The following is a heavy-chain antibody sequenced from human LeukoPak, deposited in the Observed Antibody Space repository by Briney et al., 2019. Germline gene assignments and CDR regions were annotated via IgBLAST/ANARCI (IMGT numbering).Heavy chain of an antibody. J-gene: IGHJ2*01. D-gene: IGHD5-18*01. CDR3: ARVNVDTAMAPNWYFDL. CDR2: INPSGGST. Sequence: ASVKVSCKASGYTFTSYYMHWVRQAPGQGLEWMGIINPSGGSTSYAQKFQGRVTITADKSTSTAYMELSSLRSEDTAVYYCARVNVDTAMAPNWYFDLWGRGTLVTVSS. CDR1: GYTFTSYY. V-gene: IGHV1-46*01.